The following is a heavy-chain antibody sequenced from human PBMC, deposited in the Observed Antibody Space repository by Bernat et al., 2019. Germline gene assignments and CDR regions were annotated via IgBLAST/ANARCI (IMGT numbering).Heavy chain of an antibody. CDR3: ARGLHTSGYWRSSRYFDY. J-gene: IGHJ4*02. CDR1: GFTVSSNY. Sequence: EVQLVESGGGLVQPGGSLRLSCAASGFTVSSNYMSWVRQAPGKGLEWVSVIYSGGSTYYADSVKGRFTISRDNSKNTLYLQMNSLRAEDTAVYYCARGLHTSGYWRSSRYFDYWGQGTLVTVSS. CDR2: IYSGGST. D-gene: IGHD6-25*01. V-gene: IGHV3-66*01.